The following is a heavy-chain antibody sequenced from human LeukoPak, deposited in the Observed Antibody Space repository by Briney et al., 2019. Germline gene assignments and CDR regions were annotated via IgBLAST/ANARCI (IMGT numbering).Heavy chain of an antibody. J-gene: IGHJ4*02. CDR1: GFTFSSYT. CDR2: ITTGDGNT. Sequence: GGSLRLSCTASGFTFSSYTMTWVRQAPGKGLKWVSTITTGDGNTYYADSVKGRFTVSRDDSKNTLYLQMNSLRAEDTAVYYCITPLPYSAQGGQGTLVTVSS. D-gene: IGHD2-21*01. V-gene: IGHV3-23*01. CDR3: ITPLPYSAQ.